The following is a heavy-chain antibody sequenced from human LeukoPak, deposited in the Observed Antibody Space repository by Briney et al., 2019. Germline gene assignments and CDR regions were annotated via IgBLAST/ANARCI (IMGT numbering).Heavy chain of an antibody. J-gene: IGHJ6*03. CDR3: ARGRSSMVRGYYYYYMDV. Sequence: GGSLRLSCGASGFTFSIYSMNWVRQAPGKGLEWVSYISSSSIIYYADSVKGRFTISRDNAKNSLYLQMNSLRAEDTAVYYCARGRSSMVRGYYYYYMDVWGKGTTVTISS. V-gene: IGHV3-48*01. CDR1: GFTFSIYS. CDR2: ISSSSII. D-gene: IGHD3-10*01.